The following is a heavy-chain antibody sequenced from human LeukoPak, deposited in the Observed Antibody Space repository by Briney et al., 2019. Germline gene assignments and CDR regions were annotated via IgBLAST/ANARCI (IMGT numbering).Heavy chain of an antibody. V-gene: IGHV1-2*02. CDR3: ARASSSVDIVATVDY. CDR2: INPNSGGT. D-gene: IGHD5-12*01. J-gene: IGHJ4*02. CDR1: GYTFTGYY. Sequence: ASVKVSCKASGYTFTGYYMHWVRQAPGQGLEWMGWINPNSGGTNYAQKFQGRVTMTRDTSISTAYMELSRLRSDDTAVYYCARASSSVDIVATVDYWGQGTLVTVSS.